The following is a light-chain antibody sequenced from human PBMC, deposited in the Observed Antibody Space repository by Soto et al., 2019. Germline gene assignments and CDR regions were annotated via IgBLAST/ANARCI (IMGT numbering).Light chain of an antibody. Sequence: QSALTQPASVSGSPGQSITISCTGTSSDVGAYNYVSWYQQHPGKAPKLMIYEVNNRPSGVSNRFSGSKSGNTASLTISGLQAEDEADYHCTSYTSSSTGVFGGGTKVTVL. V-gene: IGLV2-14*01. CDR1: SSDVGAYNY. CDR2: EVN. CDR3: TSYTSSSTGV. J-gene: IGLJ3*02.